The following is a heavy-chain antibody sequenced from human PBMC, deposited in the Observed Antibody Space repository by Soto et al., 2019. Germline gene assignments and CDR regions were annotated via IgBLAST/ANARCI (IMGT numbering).Heavy chain of an antibody. V-gene: IGHV5-51*01. J-gene: IGHJ6*02. CDR3: ARHGHSSSWYYYGMDV. Sequence: PGESLKISCKGSGYSFTSYWIGWVRQMPGKGLEWMGIIYPGDSDTRYSPSFQGQVTISADKSISTAYLQWSSLKASDTAMYYCARHGHSSSWYYYGMDVWGQGTTVTVS. CDR2: IYPGDSDT. CDR1: GYSFTSYW. D-gene: IGHD6-13*01.